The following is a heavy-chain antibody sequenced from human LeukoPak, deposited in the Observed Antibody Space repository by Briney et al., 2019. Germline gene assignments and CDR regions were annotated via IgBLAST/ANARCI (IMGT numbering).Heavy chain of an antibody. Sequence: ASVKVSCKASGYTFTSYGISWVRQAPGQGPEWMGWISAYNGNTNYAQKLQGRVTMTTDTSTRTAYMELRSLRSDDTAVYYCARDPPPINLGYGRIFDYWGQGTLVTVSS. V-gene: IGHV1-18*01. CDR3: ARDPPPINLGYGRIFDY. CDR2: ISAYNGNT. CDR1: GYTFTSYG. J-gene: IGHJ4*02. D-gene: IGHD4-17*01.